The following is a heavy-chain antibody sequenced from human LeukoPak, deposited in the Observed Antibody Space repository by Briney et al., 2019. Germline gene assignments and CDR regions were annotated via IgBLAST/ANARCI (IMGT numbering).Heavy chain of an antibody. CDR3: ARHYPSPATVVTPVFDY. CDR1: GGSISSGSYY. Sequence: SETLSLTCTVSGGSISSGSYYWGWIRQPPGKGLEWIGSIYYSGSTYYNPSLKSRVTISVDTSKNQFSLKLSSVTATDTAVYYCARHYPSPATVVTPVFDYWGQGTLVTVSS. V-gene: IGHV4-39*01. J-gene: IGHJ4*02. D-gene: IGHD4-23*01. CDR2: IYYSGST.